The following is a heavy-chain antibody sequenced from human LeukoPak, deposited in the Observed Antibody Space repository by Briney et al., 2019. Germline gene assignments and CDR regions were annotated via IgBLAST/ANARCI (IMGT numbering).Heavy chain of an antibody. Sequence: SGTLSLTCAVSGGSISSSNWWSWVRQPPGKGLEWIGEIYHSGSTNYNPSLKSRVTISVDKSKNQFSLKLSSVTAADTAVYYCARDNHAVAGTIYYYYYMDVWGKGTTVTVSS. CDR3: ARDNHAVAGTIYYYYYMDV. V-gene: IGHV4-4*02. CDR1: GGSISSSNW. J-gene: IGHJ6*03. CDR2: IYHSGST. D-gene: IGHD6-19*01.